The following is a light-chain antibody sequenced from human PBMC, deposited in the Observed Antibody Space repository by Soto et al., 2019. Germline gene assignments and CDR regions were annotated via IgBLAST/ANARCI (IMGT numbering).Light chain of an antibody. V-gene: IGKV2-28*01. J-gene: IGKJ1*01. CDR2: LGS. CDR1: QSLLHSNGYNY. CDR3: MQTLQTPWT. Sequence: DIVMTQSPLSLPVTPGEPASISCRSSQSLLHSNGYNYLYWYLQKPVQSPQLLIYLGSNRASGVPDRFSGSGSGTDFTLKISRVEAEDVGIYYCMQTLQTPWTLGQGTKVEIK.